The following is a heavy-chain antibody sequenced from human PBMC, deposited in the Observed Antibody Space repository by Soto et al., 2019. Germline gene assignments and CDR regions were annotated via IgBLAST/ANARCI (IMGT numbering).Heavy chain of an antibody. CDR2: INPSGGST. CDR3: ARGATVVTPFDP. Sequence: GASVKVSCKASGYTFTSYYMHWVRQAPGQGLEGMGRINPSGGSTSYAQKFQGRVTMTRDTSTSTGYMELSSLRSEDTAVYYCARGATVVTPFDPWGQGTLVTVSS. V-gene: IGHV1-46*01. J-gene: IGHJ5*02. D-gene: IGHD4-17*01. CDR1: GYTFTSYY.